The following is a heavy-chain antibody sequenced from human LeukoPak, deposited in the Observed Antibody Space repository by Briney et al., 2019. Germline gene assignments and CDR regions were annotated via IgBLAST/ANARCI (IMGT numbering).Heavy chain of an antibody. D-gene: IGHD2-15*01. CDR1: GGSINNGGYY. V-gene: IGHV4-31*03. CDR2: IYYSGSS. Sequence: SQTLSLTCTVSGGSINNGGYYWSWIRQHPGKGLEWIGYIYYSGSSYYNPSLRSRVTISVDTSKNHFSLKLSSVTAADTAVYYCARQPIVVEVATTTTPEGYYYGMDVWGQGTTVTVSS. CDR3: ARQPIVVEVATTTTPEGYYYGMDV. J-gene: IGHJ6*02.